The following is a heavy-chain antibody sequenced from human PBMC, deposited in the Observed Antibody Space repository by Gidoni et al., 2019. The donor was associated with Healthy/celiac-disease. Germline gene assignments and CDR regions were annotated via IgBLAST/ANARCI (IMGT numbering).Heavy chain of an antibody. CDR1: GFTVSSNY. D-gene: IGHD3-3*01. CDR2: IYSGGST. J-gene: IGHJ3*02. CDR3: ARAPYDFWSGYYLAFDI. Sequence: EVQLVEYGGGLVQPGGSLRLSCAASGFTVSSNYMSWVRQAPGKGLEGVSVIYSGGSTYYADSVKGRFTISRDNSKNTLYLQMNSLRAEDTAVYYCARAPYDFWSGYYLAFDIWGQGTMVTVSS. V-gene: IGHV3-66*01.